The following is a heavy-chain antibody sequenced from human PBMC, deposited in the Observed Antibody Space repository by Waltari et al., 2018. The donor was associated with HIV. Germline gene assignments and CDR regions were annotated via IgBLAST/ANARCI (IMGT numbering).Heavy chain of an antibody. D-gene: IGHD4-17*01. J-gene: IGHJ6*02. CDR1: GFTFKNHW. CDR2: INREGGVS. Sequence: VQLVESGGTQIRPGGSLRLSCVGSGFTFKNHWLHWVRQVPEKGLQWIVRINREGGVSTKEGLVNGRFSISRDNAKNSMFLQLTGLTVDDSAVYYCARDITRDYFGVYHFVFDVWGQGTTVSVSS. CDR3: ARDITRDYFGVYHFVFDV. V-gene: IGHV3-74*03.